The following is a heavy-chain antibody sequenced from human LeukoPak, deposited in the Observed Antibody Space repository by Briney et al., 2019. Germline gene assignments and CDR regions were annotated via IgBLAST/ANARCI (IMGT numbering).Heavy chain of an antibody. CDR1: GFTFSSYG. D-gene: IGHD4-23*01. CDR2: ISQDGSNE. V-gene: IGHV3-30*18. Sequence: PGGSLRLSCAASGFTFSSYGMHWVRQAPGKGLEWVGVISQDGSNEYYADSVKGRFTISRDNSKNTLYVQMNSLRAEDTAVYYCAKVHDYGGNNNWFDPWGQGTLVTVSS. CDR3: AKVHDYGGNNNWFDP. J-gene: IGHJ5*02.